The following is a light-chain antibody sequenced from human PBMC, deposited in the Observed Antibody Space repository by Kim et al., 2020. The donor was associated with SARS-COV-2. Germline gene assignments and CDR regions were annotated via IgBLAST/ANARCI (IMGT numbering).Light chain of an antibody. CDR2: SAT. Sequence: DIQMTQSPSSLSASVGDHVTITCRASQGISNYLAWYQQKPGKAPKLLIYSATTLQFGISSRFSGSGSGTDFTLTISDLQPEDVATYYCQKYNAAPWTFGHGTKVDIK. CDR3: QKYNAAPWT. CDR1: QGISNY. J-gene: IGKJ1*01. V-gene: IGKV1-27*01.